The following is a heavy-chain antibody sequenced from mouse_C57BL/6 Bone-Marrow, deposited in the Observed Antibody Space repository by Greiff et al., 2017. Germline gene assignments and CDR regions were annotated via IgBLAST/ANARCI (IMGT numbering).Heavy chain of an antibody. CDR3: ARATVVARFAY. CDR1: GFTFSSYA. Sequence: EVQLVESGGGLVKPGGSLKLSCAASGFTFSSYAMSWVRQTPEKRLEWVATISDGGSYTYYPDNVKGRFTISRDNAKNNLYLQMSHLKSEDTAMYYCARATVVARFAYWGQGTLVTVSA. CDR2: ISDGGSYT. V-gene: IGHV5-4*01. D-gene: IGHD1-1*01. J-gene: IGHJ3*01.